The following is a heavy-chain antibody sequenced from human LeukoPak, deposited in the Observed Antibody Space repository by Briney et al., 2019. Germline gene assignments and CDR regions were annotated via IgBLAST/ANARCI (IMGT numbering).Heavy chain of an antibody. V-gene: IGHV4-4*02. Sequence: SGTLSLTCAVSGGSISSSNWWTWVRQPPGKGLEWIGEIYHSGSTNYNPSLRSRITISVDKSKNQFSLKLSSVTAADTAVYYCARERSGSEIFARSFDIWGQGTMVTVSS. D-gene: IGHD3-3*01. J-gene: IGHJ3*02. CDR1: GGSISSSNW. CDR2: IYHSGST. CDR3: ARERSGSEIFARSFDI.